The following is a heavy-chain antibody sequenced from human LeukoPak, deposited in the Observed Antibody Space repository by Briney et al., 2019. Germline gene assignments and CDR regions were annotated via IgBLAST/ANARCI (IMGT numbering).Heavy chain of an antibody. CDR3: RLGTRYGLDV. J-gene: IGHJ6*02. D-gene: IGHD3-9*01. V-gene: IGHV5-51*01. Sequence: GGSLQISCKGSGSSFTSYWIGWVRQLPGKGREWMGVLYPGDSDTRYSPSFQGQVTISADKSISTAYLQWSSLKASDTAIYYCRLGTRYGLDVWGQGTTVTVSS. CDR1: GSSFTSYW. CDR2: LYPGDSDT.